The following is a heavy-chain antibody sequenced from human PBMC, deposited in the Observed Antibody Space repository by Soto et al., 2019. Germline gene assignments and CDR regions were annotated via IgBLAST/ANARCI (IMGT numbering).Heavy chain of an antibody. Sequence: PSETLSLTCPVSGGSISSYYWSWIRQPPGKGLEWIGYIYYSGSTNYNPSLKSRVTISVDTSKNQFSLKLSSVTAADTAVYYCARADGYCSGGSCYHRVDPWGQGTLVTVSS. D-gene: IGHD2-15*01. CDR3: ARADGYCSGGSCYHRVDP. J-gene: IGHJ5*02. CDR1: GGSISSYY. CDR2: IYYSGST. V-gene: IGHV4-59*01.